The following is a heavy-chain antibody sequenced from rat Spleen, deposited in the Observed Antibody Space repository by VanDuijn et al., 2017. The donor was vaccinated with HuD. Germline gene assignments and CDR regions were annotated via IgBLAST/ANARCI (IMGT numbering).Heavy chain of an antibody. Sequence: EVQLVESGGGLVQPGRSMKLSCAASGFTFSGYYMAWVRQAPTKGLEWVATISNDVTTTYYRDSVKGRFTISRDNAKSTLYLQMDSLRSEDTATYYCTRGYVMDAWGQGASVTVSS. CDR3: TRGYVMDA. J-gene: IGHJ4*01. CDR1: GFTFSGYY. CDR2: ISNDVTTT. V-gene: IGHV5-25*01.